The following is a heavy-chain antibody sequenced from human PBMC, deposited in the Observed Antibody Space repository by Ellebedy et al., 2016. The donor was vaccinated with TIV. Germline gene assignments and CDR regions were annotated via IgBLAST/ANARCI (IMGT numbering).Heavy chain of an antibody. Sequence: KVSCKASGYTFTSYGISWVRQVPGKGLEWMGRIDPGDSYINYSPPFQGHVTFSTDKSISTAYLPWGSLKASDTAMYYCARLVLRTTSTRGDVFDIWGQGTMVTVSS. D-gene: IGHD2/OR15-2a*01. CDR1: GYTFTSYG. J-gene: IGHJ3*02. V-gene: IGHV5-10-1*01. CDR3: ARLVLRTTSTRGDVFDI. CDR2: IDPGDSYI.